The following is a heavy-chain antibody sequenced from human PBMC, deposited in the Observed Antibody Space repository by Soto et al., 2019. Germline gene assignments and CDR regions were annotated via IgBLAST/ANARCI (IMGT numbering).Heavy chain of an antibody. V-gene: IGHV3-66*01. CDR1: GFTVSNNY. Sequence: EEQLVESGGDLVQPGGSLRLSCAASGFTVSNNYMSWVRQAPGKGLEWVSLIYSGGSTYYADSVKVRFTIARDSSKKMLYLQMNSLRAEDTAMYYCAAYSHKGYWGQGTLVTVSS. D-gene: IGHD3-16*01. J-gene: IGHJ4*02. CDR2: IYSGGST. CDR3: AAYSHKGY.